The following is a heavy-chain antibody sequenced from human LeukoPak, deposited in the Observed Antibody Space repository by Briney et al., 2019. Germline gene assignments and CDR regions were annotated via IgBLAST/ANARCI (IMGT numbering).Heavy chain of an antibody. CDR1: GFTFSNYN. Sequence: GGSLRLSCVASGFTFSNYNMNWVRQAPGKGLEWVSYISSSSNTIYYADSVKGRFTISRDNSKNTLYLQMNSLRAEDTAVYYCAKVGFSEMEWLLYSDHWGQGTLVTVSS. D-gene: IGHD3-3*01. J-gene: IGHJ4*02. CDR2: ISSSSNTI. V-gene: IGHV3-48*01. CDR3: AKVGFSEMEWLLYSDH.